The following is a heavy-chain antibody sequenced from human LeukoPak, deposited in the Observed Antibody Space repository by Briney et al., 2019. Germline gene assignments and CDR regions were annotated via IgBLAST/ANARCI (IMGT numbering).Heavy chain of an antibody. CDR2: INPNSGGT. V-gene: IGHV1-2*02. CDR1: GYTFTGYY. CDR3: AREWGRLEHTYYGMDV. D-gene: IGHD3-16*01. Sequence: ASVKVSCKASGYTFTGYYMHWVRQAPGQGLEWMGWINPNSGGTNYAQKFQGRVTMTRDTSISTAYMELSRLRSDDTAVYYYAREWGRLEHTYYGMDVWGQGTMVTVSS. J-gene: IGHJ6*02.